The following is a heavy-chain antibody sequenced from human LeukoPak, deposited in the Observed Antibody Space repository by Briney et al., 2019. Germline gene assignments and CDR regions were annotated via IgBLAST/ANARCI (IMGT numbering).Heavy chain of an antibody. CDR1: GFTFSSYA. CDR3: AKGGRDNYYDSSGYYTYYFDY. CDR2: ISGSGGST. J-gene: IGHJ4*02. V-gene: IGHV3-23*01. D-gene: IGHD3-22*01. Sequence: PGGCLRLSCAASGFTFSSYAMSWVRQAPGKGLEWVSAISGSGGSTYYADSVKGRFTISRDNSKNTLYLQMNSLRAEDTAVYYCAKGGRDNYYDSSGYYTYYFDYWGQGTLVTVSS.